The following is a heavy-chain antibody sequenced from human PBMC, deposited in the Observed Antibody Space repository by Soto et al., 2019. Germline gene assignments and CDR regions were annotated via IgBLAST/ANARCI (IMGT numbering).Heavy chain of an antibody. D-gene: IGHD2-21*02. CDR2: IWFNGDNI. J-gene: IGHJ4*02. CDR1: GFYFSAYG. CDR3: ARLGTAMGTIDH. V-gene: IGHV3-33*01. Sequence: QVQLVESGGGVVQPGTSLRLSCAASGFYFSAYGMHWVRQAPGKGLEWVAVIWFNGDNIYYGDSVKGRFTISRDNSNNTLYLQMNSLRAEDTAVYYCARLGTAMGTIDHWGQGTLVTVSS.